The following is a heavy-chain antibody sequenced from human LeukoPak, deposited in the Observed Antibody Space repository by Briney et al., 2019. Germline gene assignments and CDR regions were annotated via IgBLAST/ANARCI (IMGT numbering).Heavy chain of an antibody. CDR1: GFTSSSYA. CDR3: ARQWLVRSRGAFDI. V-gene: IGHV3-66*04. J-gene: IGHJ3*02. D-gene: IGHD6-19*01. Sequence: GGSLRLSCAASGFTSSSYAMSWVRQAPGKGLEWVSVIYSGGSAYYADSVKGRFTISRDNSKNTLYLQMNSLRAEDTAVYYCARQWLVRSRGAFDIWGQGTMVTVSS. CDR2: IYSGGSA.